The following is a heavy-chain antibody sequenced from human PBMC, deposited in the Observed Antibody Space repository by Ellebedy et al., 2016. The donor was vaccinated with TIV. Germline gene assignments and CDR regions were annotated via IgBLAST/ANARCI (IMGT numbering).Heavy chain of an antibody. CDR2: MDAGGNT. V-gene: IGHV3-53*01. CDR3: AGGTY. Sequence: GESLKISCAASGFTVSGDYMSWVRQAPGKGLEWVSIMDAGGNTHYPDPVKGRFTVSRDNSKNTLYLQRNSLRAEDTAVYYCAGGTYWGQGTLVTVSS. CDR1: GFTVSGDY. J-gene: IGHJ4*02.